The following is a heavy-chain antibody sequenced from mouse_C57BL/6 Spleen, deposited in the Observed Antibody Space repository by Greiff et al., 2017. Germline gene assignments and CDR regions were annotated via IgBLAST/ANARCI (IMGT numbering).Heavy chain of an antibody. CDR3: ARGLTGDYFDY. D-gene: IGHD4-1*01. CDR1: GYTFTSYA. Sequence: QVQLKESGAELARPGASVKMSCKASGYTFTSYAMHWVKQRPGQGLEWIGYINPSSGYTKYNQKFKDKATLTADKSSSTAYMQLSSLTSEDSAVYYCARGLTGDYFDYWGQGTTLTVSS. CDR2: INPSSGYT. V-gene: IGHV1-4*01. J-gene: IGHJ2*01.